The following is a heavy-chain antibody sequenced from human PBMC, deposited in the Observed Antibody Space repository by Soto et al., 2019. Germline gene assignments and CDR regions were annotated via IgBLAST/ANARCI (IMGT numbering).Heavy chain of an antibody. V-gene: IGHV4-4*02. CDR3: ARDQRVVVVAARHNYYYYYVMDV. D-gene: IGHD2-15*01. CDR2: IYHSGST. CDR1: GGSISSSNW. Sequence: QVQLQESGPGLVKPSGTLSLTCAVSGGSISSSNWWSWVRQPPGKGLEWIGEIYHSGSTNYNPSLQSRVALSVDKSMNQFSLKLSSLTAADSAVYYCARDQRVVVVAARHNYYYYYVMDVWAQGTTVTVSS. J-gene: IGHJ6*02.